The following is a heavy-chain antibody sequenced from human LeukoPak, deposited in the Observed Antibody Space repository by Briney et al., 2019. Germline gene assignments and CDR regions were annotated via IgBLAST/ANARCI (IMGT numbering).Heavy chain of an antibody. Sequence: PSETLSLTCTVSGGSISSSSYYWGWIRQPRGKGLEWIGSIYYSGSTYYNPSLKSRVTISVDTSKNQFSLKLSSVTAADTAVYYCARRAHYDGDYWGQGTLVTVSS. V-gene: IGHV4-39*07. J-gene: IGHJ4*02. CDR3: ARRAHYDGDY. CDR1: GGSISSSSYY. CDR2: IYYSGST. D-gene: IGHD3-22*01.